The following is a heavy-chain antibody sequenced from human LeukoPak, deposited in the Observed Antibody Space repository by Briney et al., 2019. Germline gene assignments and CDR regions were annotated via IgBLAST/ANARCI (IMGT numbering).Heavy chain of an antibody. V-gene: IGHV3-23*01. CDR2: ISATGYAT. CDR1: GFILNSYA. Sequence: QAGGSLRLSCAASGFILNSYAMSWVRQAPGKGLEWVSAISATGYATYYADSVKGRFTISTDNSKSTVYLQMNSLRADDTAVYYCARGGGDHHFDHWGQGTLVTVSS. J-gene: IGHJ4*02. D-gene: IGHD2-21*02. CDR3: ARGGGDHHFDH.